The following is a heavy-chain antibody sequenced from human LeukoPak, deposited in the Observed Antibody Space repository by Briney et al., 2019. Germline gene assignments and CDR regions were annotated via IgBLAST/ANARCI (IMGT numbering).Heavy chain of an antibody. V-gene: IGHV3-7*01. J-gene: IGHJ5*01. CDR2: IKQDGSAQ. D-gene: IGHD3-10*01. Sequence: GGSLRLSCAASGFTLSPYWMTWVRQAPGKGLEWVANIKQDGSAQHYVDSVKGRFTISRDNAKNSLYLQMNSLRVENTAVYYCATDNYGWGSHDSWGQGTLVTVSS. CDR1: GFTLSPYW. CDR3: ATDNYGWGSHDS.